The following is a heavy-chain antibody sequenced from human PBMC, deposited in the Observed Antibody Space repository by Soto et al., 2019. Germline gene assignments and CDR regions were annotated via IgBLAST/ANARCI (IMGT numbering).Heavy chain of an antibody. V-gene: IGHV4-31*03. CDR1: GCSISSGGYF. CDR2: IYNTGAT. Sequence: PSETLSLACTVSGCSISSGGYFWSWIRQHPGKGLECIGYIYNTGATYYSPSLQSRVTLSVDTSKSQFSLKLSSVTAADTAVYYCARGADYGDYGGYFDYWGQGTLVTVSS. D-gene: IGHD4-17*01. J-gene: IGHJ4*02. CDR3: ARGADYGDYGGYFDY.